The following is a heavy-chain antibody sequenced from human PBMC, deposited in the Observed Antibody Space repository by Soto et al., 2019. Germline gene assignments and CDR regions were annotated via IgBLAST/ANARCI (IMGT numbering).Heavy chain of an antibody. CDR1: GYTFTSYY. J-gene: IGHJ6*02. CDR2: INPSGGST. Sequence: ASVKVSCKASGYTFTSYYMHWVRQAPGQGLEWMGIINPSGGSTSYAQKFQGRVTMTRDTSTSTVYMELSSLRSEDTAVYYCARALGYSYGSYYYYYGMDVWGQGTTVTVPS. D-gene: IGHD5-18*01. V-gene: IGHV1-46*01. CDR3: ARALGYSYGSYYYYYGMDV.